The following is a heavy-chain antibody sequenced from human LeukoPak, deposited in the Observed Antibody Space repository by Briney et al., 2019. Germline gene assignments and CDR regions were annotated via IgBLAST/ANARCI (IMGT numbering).Heavy chain of an antibody. J-gene: IGHJ4*02. V-gene: IGHV4-4*02. CDR3: ASRRGLTPLEPIDY. CDR1: GGSISSSNW. D-gene: IGHD5-12*01. Sequence: SETLSLTCAVSGGSISSSNWWSWVRQPPGKGLEWIGEIYHSGSTNYNPSLKSRVTISVDKSKNQFSLKLSSVTAADTAVYYCASRRGLTPLEPIDYWGQGTLVTVSS. CDR2: IYHSGST.